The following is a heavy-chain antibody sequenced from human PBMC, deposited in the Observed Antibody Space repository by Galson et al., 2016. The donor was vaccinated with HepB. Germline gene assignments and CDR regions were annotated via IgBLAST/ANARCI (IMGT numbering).Heavy chain of an antibody. D-gene: IGHD2-2*01. J-gene: IGHJ5*02. V-gene: IGHV4-4*02. Sequence: TLSLTCAVSGASISDSNWWTWVRHVPGKGLEWIEEIYHTGTSNNNPFLSSRFTLSVDKSRNQFSLNLTSVTAADTAVYYCARAVIIPGARMVFDPWGQGILVTVSS. CDR2: IYHTGTS. CDR1: GASISDSNW. CDR3: ARAVIIPGARMVFDP.